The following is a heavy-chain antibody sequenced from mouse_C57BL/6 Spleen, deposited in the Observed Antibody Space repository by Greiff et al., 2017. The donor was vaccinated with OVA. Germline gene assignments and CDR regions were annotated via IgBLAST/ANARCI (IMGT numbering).Heavy chain of an antibody. Sequence: VKLQESGPGLVQPSQSLSITCTVSGFSLTSYGVHWVRQSPGKGLEWLGVIWRGGSTDCNAAFMSRLSITKDNSKSQVFFKMNSLQADDTAIYYCAKRGRGAMDYWGQGTSVTVSS. V-gene: IGHV2-5*01. CDR3: AKRGRGAMDY. D-gene: IGHD1-1*01. J-gene: IGHJ4*01. CDR1: GFSLTSYG. CDR2: IWRGGST.